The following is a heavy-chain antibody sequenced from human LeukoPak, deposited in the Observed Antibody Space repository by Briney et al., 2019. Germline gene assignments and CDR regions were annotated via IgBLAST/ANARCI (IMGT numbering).Heavy chain of an antibody. CDR3: ASTMSYYYYYGMDV. V-gene: IGHV4-34*01. D-gene: IGHD3-10*02. CDR1: GGSFSGYY. J-gene: IGHJ6*02. CDR2: INHSGSA. Sequence: SETLSLTCAVYGGSFSGYYWSWIRQPPGKGLEWIGEINHSGSANYNPSLKSRVTISVDTSKNQFSLKLSSVTAADTAVYYCASTMSYYYYYGMDVWGQGTTVTVSS.